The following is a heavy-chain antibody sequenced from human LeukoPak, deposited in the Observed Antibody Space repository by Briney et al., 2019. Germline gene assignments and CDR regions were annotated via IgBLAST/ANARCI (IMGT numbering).Heavy chain of an antibody. D-gene: IGHD3-10*02. V-gene: IGHV1-18*01. Sequence: ASVKVSCKASGYTFVRYGLNWVRQAPGQGLEWMGWISAYDAKTHYAESLQGRVTMTRDISASTVYMELRSLRSGDTAVYYCARASRYPRPMFSDYWGQGTVVTVSS. CDR3: ARASRYPRPMFSDY. J-gene: IGHJ4*02. CDR1: GYTFVRYG. CDR2: ISAYDAKT.